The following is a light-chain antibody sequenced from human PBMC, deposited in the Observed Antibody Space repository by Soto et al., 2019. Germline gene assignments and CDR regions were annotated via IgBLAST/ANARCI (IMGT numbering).Light chain of an antibody. J-gene: IGKJ1*01. CDR2: WAS. CDR1: QSVLYSSNNKNN. Sequence: DIVMTQSPDSLAVSLGERATINCKSSQSVLYSSNNKNNLAWYQQKPGQPPKLLIYWASTREFGVPDRFSGSGSGTDFTLTISSLQAEDVAVYYCQQYSDTPWTFGQGTKVEIK. V-gene: IGKV4-1*01. CDR3: QQYSDTPWT.